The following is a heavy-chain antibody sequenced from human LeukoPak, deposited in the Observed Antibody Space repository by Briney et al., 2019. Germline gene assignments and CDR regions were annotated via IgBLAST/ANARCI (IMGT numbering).Heavy chain of an antibody. J-gene: IGHJ4*02. Sequence: SETLSLTCTVSGVSIGSYYRNWIRQAPGKGLEWIGYIHYSGSTNHNSSLKSRVTISVDTSKNQYSLKLSSVTAADTAVYYCARDGVAGGFDYWGQGTLVTVSS. CDR2: IHYSGST. CDR1: GVSIGSYY. CDR3: ARDGVAGGFDY. D-gene: IGHD6-19*01. V-gene: IGHV4-59*01.